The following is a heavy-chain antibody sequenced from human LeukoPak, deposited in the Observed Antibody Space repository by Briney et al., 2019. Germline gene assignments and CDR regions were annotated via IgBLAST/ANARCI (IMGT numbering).Heavy chain of an antibody. D-gene: IGHD3-3*01. CDR2: IKPGGNEK. CDR3: ATFRFLGT. V-gene: IGHV3-7*03. J-gene: IGHJ3*01. CDR1: GFTFNNYW. Sequence: GGSLRLSYAASGFTFNNYWMTWVRQGPGKGLEWVANIKPGGNEKYYVDSVKGRFTISRDNVKNSLYLQMNSLRAEDTAIYYCATFRFLGTWGQGTMVTVSP.